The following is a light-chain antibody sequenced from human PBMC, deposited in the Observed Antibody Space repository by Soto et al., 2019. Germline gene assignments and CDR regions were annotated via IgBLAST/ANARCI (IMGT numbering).Light chain of an antibody. V-gene: IGKV1-5*01. CDR1: QSISYW. J-gene: IGKJ1*01. CDR3: QQYNTYWT. CDR2: DAS. Sequence: DIQMTQSPSTLSASVGDRVTITCRASQSISYWSAWYQQKPGKAPKVLIYDASSLESGVPSRFSGSGSGTEFTLTINSLQPDDLATYYCQQYNTYWTFGQGTKVDIK.